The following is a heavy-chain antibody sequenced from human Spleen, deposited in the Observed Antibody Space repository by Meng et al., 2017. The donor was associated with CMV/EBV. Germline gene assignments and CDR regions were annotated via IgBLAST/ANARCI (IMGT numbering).Heavy chain of an antibody. CDR1: GFTFSTYA. CDR2: ISGNAGTS. Sequence: GGPLRLSCAASGFTFSTYAMSWVRQAPGKGLEWVSAISGNAGTSYYADSVKGRFTISRDNSKNTLYLQMNSLRAEDTAVYYCARDGRMYGDFAPLYFDCWGQGRLVTVSS. J-gene: IGHJ4*02. D-gene: IGHD4-17*01. V-gene: IGHV3-23*01. CDR3: ARDGRMYGDFAPLYFDC.